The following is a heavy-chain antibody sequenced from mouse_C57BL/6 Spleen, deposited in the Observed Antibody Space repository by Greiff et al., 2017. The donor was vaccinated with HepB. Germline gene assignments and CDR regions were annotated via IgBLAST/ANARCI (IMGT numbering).Heavy chain of an antibody. CDR1: GYTFTSYW. V-gene: IGHV1-52*01. D-gene: IGHD2-2*01. CDR3: ARSGVTHWYFDV. CDR2: IDPSDSET. J-gene: IGHJ1*03. Sequence: QVHVKQPGAELVRPGSSVKLSCKASGYTFTSYWMHWVKQRPIQGLEWIGNIDPSDSETHYNQKFKDKATLTVDKSSSTAYMQLSSLTSEDSAVYYCARSGVTHWYFDVWGTGTTVTVSS.